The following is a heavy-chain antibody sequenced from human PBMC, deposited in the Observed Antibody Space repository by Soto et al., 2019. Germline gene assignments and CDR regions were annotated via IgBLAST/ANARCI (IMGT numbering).Heavy chain of an antibody. CDR2: IIPIFGTA. Sequence: QVQLVQSGAEVKKPGSSVKVSCKASGGTFSSYAISWVRQAPGQGLEWMGGIIPIFGTANYAQKFQGRVTITADESTSTAYMELSSLRSEDTAVYYCARVARPTYYYDSSGHFDCWGHGSLVTVSS. J-gene: IGHJ4*01. V-gene: IGHV1-69*01. D-gene: IGHD3-22*01. CDR1: GGTFSSYA. CDR3: ARVARPTYYYDSSGHFDC.